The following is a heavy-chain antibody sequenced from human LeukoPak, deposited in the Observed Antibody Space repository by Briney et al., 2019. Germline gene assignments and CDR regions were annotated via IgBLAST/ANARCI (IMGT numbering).Heavy chain of an antibody. D-gene: IGHD2-2*01. V-gene: IGHV5-51*01. CDR3: ARRGPSYCSSTSCYSGWFDP. CDR1: GYSFTSYW. J-gene: IGHJ5*02. CDR2: IYPGDSDT. Sequence: GESLKISCKGSGYSFTSYWIGWVRQMPGKGLEWMGIIYPGDSDTRYSPSFQGQVTISADKSISTAYLQWSSLKASETAMYYCARRGPSYCSSTSCYSGWFDPWGQGTLVTVSS.